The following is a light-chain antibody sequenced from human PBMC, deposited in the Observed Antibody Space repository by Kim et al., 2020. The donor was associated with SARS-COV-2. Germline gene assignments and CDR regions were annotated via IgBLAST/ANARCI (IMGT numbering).Light chain of an antibody. V-gene: IGKV3-20*01. CDR1: QCVGNHF. Sequence: LTPAERASLACRASQCVGNHFLVCYPQKPGQSPRLLLYAASSRATGIPDRFSGSGYRTDFTLTITRLEPEDTAVYYCQQHGYSLTFGGGTKVEIK. CDR2: AAS. CDR3: QQHGYSLT. J-gene: IGKJ4*01.